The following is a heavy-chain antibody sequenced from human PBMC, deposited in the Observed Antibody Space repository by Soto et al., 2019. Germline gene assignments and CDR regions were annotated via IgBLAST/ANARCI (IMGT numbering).Heavy chain of an antibody. J-gene: IGHJ6*02. CDR3: AKGVRRSGWRYYYGMDV. Sequence: PGGSLRLSCAASGFTFSSYGMHWVRQAPGKGLEWVAVISYDGSNKYYADSVKGRFTISRDNSKNTLYLQMNSLRAEDTAVYYCAKGVRRSGWRYYYGMDVWGQGTTVTVSS. CDR2: ISYDGSNK. CDR1: GFTFSSYG. D-gene: IGHD6-19*01. V-gene: IGHV3-30*18.